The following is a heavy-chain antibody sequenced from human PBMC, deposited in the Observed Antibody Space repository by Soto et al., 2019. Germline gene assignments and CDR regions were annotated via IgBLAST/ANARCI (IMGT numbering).Heavy chain of an antibody. D-gene: IGHD6-19*01. J-gene: IGHJ5*02. CDR3: ASGLAVDGA. V-gene: IGHV1-3*01. Sequence: QVQLVQSGAEVKKPGASVKVSCTASGYTFTHYAIHWVRHAPGQRLEWMGFINAGSGNTKYSQTFQGRITFTKDKSARTAYMDLSSLRSEDTAIYYCASGLAVDGAWGEGTLVTVSS. CDR1: GYTFTHYA. CDR2: INAGSGNT.